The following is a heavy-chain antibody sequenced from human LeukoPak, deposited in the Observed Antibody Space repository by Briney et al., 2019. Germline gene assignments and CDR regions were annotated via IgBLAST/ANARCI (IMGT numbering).Heavy chain of an antibody. J-gene: IGHJ4*02. Sequence: GGSLRLSCAAPGFTFSRYWMSWVRQAPGKGLEWVANIKRDGSEKYYVDSVKGRFTISRDNAKNSLYLQMNSLRAEDTAVYYCARDDKWGSDYWGQGTLVTVSS. CDR2: IKRDGSEK. D-gene: IGHD2-8*01. CDR1: GFTFSRYW. CDR3: ARDDKWGSDY. V-gene: IGHV3-7*04.